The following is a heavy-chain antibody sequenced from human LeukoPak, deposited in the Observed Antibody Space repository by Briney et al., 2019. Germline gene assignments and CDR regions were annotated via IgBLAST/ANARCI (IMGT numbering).Heavy chain of an antibody. J-gene: IGHJ4*02. CDR3: AAGASYYYDSSGYYPGGVDY. D-gene: IGHD3-22*01. CDR1: GFTFTSSA. CDR2: IVVGSGNT. Sequence: PVKVSCKASGFTFTSSAMQWVRQARGQRLEWIGWIVVGSGNTNYAQKFQERVTITRDMSTSTAYMELSSLRSEDTAVYYCAAGASYYYDSSGYYPGGVDYWGQGTLVTVSS. V-gene: IGHV1-58*02.